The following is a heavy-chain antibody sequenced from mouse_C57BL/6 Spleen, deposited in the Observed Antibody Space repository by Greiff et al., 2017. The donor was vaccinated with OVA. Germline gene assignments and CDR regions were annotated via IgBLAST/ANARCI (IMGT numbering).Heavy chain of an antibody. D-gene: IGHD2-10*01. CDR2: ISDGGSYT. V-gene: IGHV5-4*01. CDR1: GFTFSSYA. J-gene: IGHJ1*03. CDR3: ARDTYYGNYRKSVYFDV. Sequence: EVKLMESGGGLVKPGGSLKLSCAASGFTFSSYAMSWVRQTPEKRLEWVATISDGGSYTYYPDNVKGRFTISRDNAKNNLYLQMSHLKSEDTAMYYCARDTYYGNYRKSVYFDVWGTGTTVTVSS.